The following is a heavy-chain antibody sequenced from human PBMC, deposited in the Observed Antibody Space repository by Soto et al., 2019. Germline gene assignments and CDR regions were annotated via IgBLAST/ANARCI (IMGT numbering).Heavy chain of an antibody. V-gene: IGHV3-23*01. CDR1: GFTFSSYA. CDR3: AKDDSEQLDYFIY. D-gene: IGHD6-6*01. Sequence: PGGSLRLSSAASGFTFSSYARSWVRQAPGKGLEWVSAISGSGGSTYYADSVKGRFTISRDNSKNTLYLQMNSLRAEDTAVYYCAKDDSEQLDYFIYWGQGTLVTVSS. CDR2: ISGSGGST. J-gene: IGHJ4*02.